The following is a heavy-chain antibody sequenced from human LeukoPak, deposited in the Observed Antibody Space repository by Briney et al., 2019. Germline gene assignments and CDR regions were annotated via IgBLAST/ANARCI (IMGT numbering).Heavy chain of an antibody. CDR2: INHSGSA. CDR3: ARGQGTVTTH. Sequence: SETLSLTCAVSGGSFSGYYWTWIRQPPGKGLEWIGEINHSGSANYSPSLSSRVTISVDRSENQFSLKLTSVTAADTAVYYCARGQGTVTTHWGQGTLVTVSS. D-gene: IGHD4-17*01. J-gene: IGHJ4*02. V-gene: IGHV4-34*01. CDR1: GGSFSGYY.